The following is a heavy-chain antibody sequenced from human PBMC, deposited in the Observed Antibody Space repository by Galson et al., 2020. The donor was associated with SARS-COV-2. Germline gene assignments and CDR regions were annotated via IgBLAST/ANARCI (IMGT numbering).Heavy chain of an antibody. J-gene: IGHJ3*02. CDR2: VNSDGTST. CDR3: AKEYYYDSSGPLGAFDI. V-gene: IGHV3-74*01. D-gene: IGHD3-22*01. Sequence: GGSLRLSCAASGFTFSSYWMHWVRQAPGKGLVWVSRVNSDGTSTSYADSVKGRFTISRDNTKNTLFLQMNSLRPEDTAMYYCAKEYYYDSSGPLGAFDIWGQGTMVTVSS. CDR1: GFTFSSYW.